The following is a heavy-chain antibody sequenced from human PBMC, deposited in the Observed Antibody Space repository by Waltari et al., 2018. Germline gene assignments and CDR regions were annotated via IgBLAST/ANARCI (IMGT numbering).Heavy chain of an antibody. D-gene: IGHD2-2*01. CDR1: GGTFRSYA. V-gene: IGHV1-69*10. CDR2: IIPILGIA. CDR3: ARGGCSSTSCPLNWFDP. J-gene: IGHJ5*02. Sequence: QVQLVQSGAEVKKPGSSVKVSCKASGGTFRSYAISWVRQAPGQGLEWMGGIIPILGIANYAQKFQGRVTITADKSTSTAYMELSSLRSEDTAVYYCARGGCSSTSCPLNWFDPWGQGTLVTVSS.